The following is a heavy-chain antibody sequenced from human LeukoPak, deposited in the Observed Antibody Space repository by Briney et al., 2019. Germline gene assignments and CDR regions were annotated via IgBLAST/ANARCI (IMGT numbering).Heavy chain of an antibody. CDR1: GFTFSSYG. Sequence: PGGSLRLSCAASGFTFSSYGMHWLRQAPGKGLEWLAVISYDGSNKYYADSVKVRFTISRDNSKNTLYLKMNSLRAEDTAVYYCARVYDSSGYPLAGDAFDIWGQGTMVTVSS. CDR3: ARVYDSSGYPLAGDAFDI. CDR2: ISYDGSNK. J-gene: IGHJ3*02. V-gene: IGHV3-30*03. D-gene: IGHD3-22*01.